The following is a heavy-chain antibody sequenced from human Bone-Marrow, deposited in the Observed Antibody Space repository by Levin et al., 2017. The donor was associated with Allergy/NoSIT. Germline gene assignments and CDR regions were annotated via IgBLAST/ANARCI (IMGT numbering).Heavy chain of an antibody. V-gene: IGHV4-31*02. CDR2: IYYSGST. Sequence: SETLSLTCTVSGASINSADYYWTWIRQHPGKGLEWIGYIYYSGSTYYNPSLKSRVSMSIDPSKNQFSLKLNSVTAAGTAVFYCAGEHSGSEGWFDPWGQGTLVTVSS. CDR3: AGEHSGSEGWFDP. J-gene: IGHJ5*02. CDR1: GASINSADYY. D-gene: IGHD1-26*01.